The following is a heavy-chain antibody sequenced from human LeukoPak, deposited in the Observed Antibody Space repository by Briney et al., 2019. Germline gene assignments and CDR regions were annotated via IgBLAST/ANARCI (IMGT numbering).Heavy chain of an antibody. CDR3: ARDLQLWPYYYYYYGMDV. V-gene: IGHV3-48*03. CDR2: ISSSGSSI. D-gene: IGHD5-18*01. Sequence: GGSLRLSCAASGFTFSSYEMNWVRQAPGKGLEWVSYISSSGSSIYYADSVKGRFTISRDNAKNSLYLQMNSLRAEDTAVYYYARDLQLWPYYYYYYGMDVWGQGTTVTVSS. J-gene: IGHJ6*02. CDR1: GFTFSSYE.